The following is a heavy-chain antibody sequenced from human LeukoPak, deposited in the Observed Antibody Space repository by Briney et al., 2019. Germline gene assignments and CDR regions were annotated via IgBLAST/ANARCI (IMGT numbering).Heavy chain of an antibody. CDR3: ASGNSSPGY. D-gene: IGHD6-13*01. J-gene: IGHJ4*02. V-gene: IGHV3-21*01. Sequence: GGSLKLSCAASGFMFSSYGMHWVRQAPGKGLEWVSSISSSSSYIYYADSVKGRFTISRDNAKNSLYLQMNSLRAEDTAVYYCASGNSSPGYWGQGTLVTVSS. CDR2: ISSSSSYI. CDR1: GFMFSSYG.